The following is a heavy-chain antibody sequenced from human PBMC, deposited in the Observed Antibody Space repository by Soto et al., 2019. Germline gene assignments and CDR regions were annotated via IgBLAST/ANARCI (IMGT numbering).Heavy chain of an antibody. CDR3: ARDGGHIVVVTANLYFDY. V-gene: IGHV3-30-3*01. D-gene: IGHD2-21*02. CDR2: ISYDGSNK. J-gene: IGHJ4*02. CDR1: GFTFSSYA. Sequence: QVQLVESGGGVVQPGRSLRLSCAASGFTFSSYAMHWVRQAPGKGLEWVAVISYDGSNKYYADSVKGRFTISRDNSKNTLYLQMNSLRAEDTAVYYCARDGGHIVVVTANLYFDYGGQGTLVTVSS.